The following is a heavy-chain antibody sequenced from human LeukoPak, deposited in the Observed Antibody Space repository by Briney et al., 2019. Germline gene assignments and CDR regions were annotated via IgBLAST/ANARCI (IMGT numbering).Heavy chain of an antibody. CDR3: ARDLCSGGSCYSGTSDAFDI. CDR1: GFTFSSYE. Sequence: GGSLRLSCAASGFTFSSYEMNWVRQAPGKGLEWVSYISSSGSTIYYADSVKGRFTISRGNAKNSLYLQMNSLRAEDTAVYYCARDLCSGGSCYSGTSDAFDIWGQGTMVTVSS. D-gene: IGHD2-15*01. V-gene: IGHV3-48*03. CDR2: ISSSGSTI. J-gene: IGHJ3*02.